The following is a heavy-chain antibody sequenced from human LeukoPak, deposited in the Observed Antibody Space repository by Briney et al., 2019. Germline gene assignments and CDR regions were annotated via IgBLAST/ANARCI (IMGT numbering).Heavy chain of an antibody. CDR3: AREGGGMANAFDI. V-gene: IGHV1-2*02. J-gene: IGHJ3*02. Sequence: ASVKVSCKASGYTFTGYYMHWVRQAPGQGLEWMGWINPNIGGTNYAQKFQGRVTMTRDTSISTAYMELSRLRSDDTAVYYCAREGGGMANAFDIWGQGTMVTVSS. D-gene: IGHD5-24*01. CDR2: INPNIGGT. CDR1: GYTFTGYY.